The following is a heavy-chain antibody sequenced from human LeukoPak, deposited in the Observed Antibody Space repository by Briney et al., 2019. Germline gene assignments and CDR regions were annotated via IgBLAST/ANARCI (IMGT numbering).Heavy chain of an antibody. CDR1: GGSISSGGYS. D-gene: IGHD6-13*01. V-gene: IGHV4-30-2*01. Sequence: SQTLSLTCAVSGGSISSGGYSWSWIRQPPGKGLEWIGYIYHSGSTYYNPSLKSRVTISVDTSKNQFSPKLSSVTAADTAVYYCARDLRWGSSSWYWYFDYWGQGTLVTVSS. CDR2: IYHSGST. J-gene: IGHJ4*02. CDR3: ARDLRWGSSSWYWYFDY.